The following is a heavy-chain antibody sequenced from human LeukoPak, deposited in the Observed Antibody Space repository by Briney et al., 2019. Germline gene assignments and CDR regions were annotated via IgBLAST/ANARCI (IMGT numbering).Heavy chain of an antibody. D-gene: IGHD5-18*01. CDR3: ARDLQVQLWQTDAFDI. CDR2: MNPNSGNT. J-gene: IGHJ3*02. CDR1: GYTFTSYD. Sequence: ASVKVSCKASGYTFTSYDINWVRQATGQGLEWMGWMNPNSGNTGYAQKFQGRVTMTRNTSISTAYMELRSLRSDDTAVYYCARDLQVQLWQTDAFDIWGQGTMVTVSS. V-gene: IGHV1-8*01.